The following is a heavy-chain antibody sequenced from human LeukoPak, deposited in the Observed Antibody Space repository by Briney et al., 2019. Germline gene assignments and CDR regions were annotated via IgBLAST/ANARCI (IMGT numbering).Heavy chain of an antibody. CDR1: GFTFSSYS. CDR3: ARAYYFYDDAFDI. D-gene: IGHD3-22*01. CDR2: SSSSSYI. J-gene: IGHJ3*02. Sequence: GGSLRLSCAASGFTFSSYSMNWVRQAPGKGLEWVSSSSSSSYIYYADSVKGRFTISRDNAKNSLYLQMNSLRAEDTAVYYCARAYYFYDDAFDIWGQGTMVTVSS. V-gene: IGHV3-21*01.